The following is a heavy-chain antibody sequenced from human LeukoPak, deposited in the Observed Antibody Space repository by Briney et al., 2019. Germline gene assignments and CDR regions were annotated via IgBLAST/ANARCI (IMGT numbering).Heavy chain of an antibody. D-gene: IGHD3-3*01. J-gene: IGHJ4*02. Sequence: GGSLRLSCAASGFTFSSYTMNWVRQAPGKGLEWVSSISSGSSYIYYADSVKGRFTVSRDHAKNSLYLQMNSLRAEDTAVYYCAKSFLEWLHYNDYWGQGTLVTVSS. CDR1: GFTFSSYT. CDR3: AKSFLEWLHYNDY. V-gene: IGHV3-21*04. CDR2: ISSGSSYI.